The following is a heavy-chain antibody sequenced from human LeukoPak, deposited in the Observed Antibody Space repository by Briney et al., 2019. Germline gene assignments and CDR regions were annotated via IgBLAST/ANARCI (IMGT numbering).Heavy chain of an antibody. CDR2: INPDSGGT. CDR3: ARVRDFSRSPFDWFDP. Sequence: ASVKVSCKASGYTFNGYYMHWVRQAPGQGLEWLGWINPDSGGTDSPQKFQGRVTMTRDASISTAYMELNNLTSDDTAEYYCARVRDFSRSPFDWFDPWGQGTLVTVSS. D-gene: IGHD6-6*01. J-gene: IGHJ5*02. CDR1: GYTFNGYY. V-gene: IGHV1-2*02.